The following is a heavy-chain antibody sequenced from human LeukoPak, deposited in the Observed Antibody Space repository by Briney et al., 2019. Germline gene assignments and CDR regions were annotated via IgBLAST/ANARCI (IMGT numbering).Heavy chain of an antibody. CDR2: ISSSSSYI. CDR3: ARVPFGELKDDAFDI. V-gene: IGHV3-21*01. D-gene: IGHD3-10*01. J-gene: IGHJ3*02. CDR1: GLTFSSHR. Sequence: GGLLRLSCAASGLTFSSHRINLVRQAPRKGLELDSSISSSSSYIYYADSVKGRFTISRDNAKNSLYLQMNSLRAEDTAVYYCARVPFGELKDDAFDIWGQGTMVTVSS.